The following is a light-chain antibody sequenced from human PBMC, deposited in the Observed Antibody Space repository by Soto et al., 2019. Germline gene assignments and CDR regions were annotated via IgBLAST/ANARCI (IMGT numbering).Light chain of an antibody. J-gene: IGKJ1*01. CDR2: GAS. CDR3: QLHDSAAWT. Sequence: EIVMTQSRETLSVCLRVNATLRCRASQSVSLSLAWFQMRPGQPPRLLIYGASSRATGFPDRFSGSGSGTDFTLTISRLETEYFAVYYCQLHDSAAWTCGQGTKVDIK. V-gene: IGKV3-20*01. CDR1: QSVSLS.